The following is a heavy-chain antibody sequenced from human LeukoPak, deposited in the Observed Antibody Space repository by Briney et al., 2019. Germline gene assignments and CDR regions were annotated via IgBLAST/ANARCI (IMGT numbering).Heavy chain of an antibody. D-gene: IGHD2-21*01. V-gene: IGHV4-30-4*08. CDR1: GGSISSGDYY. CDR3: AAPGIAIQGNAFDI. CDR2: IYYSGST. J-gene: IGHJ3*02. Sequence: SETLSLTXTVSGGSISSGDYYWSWIRQPPGKGLEWIGYIYYSGSTYYNPSLKSRVTISVDTSKNQFSLKLSSVTAADTAVYYCAAPGIAIQGNAFDIWGQGTMVTVSS.